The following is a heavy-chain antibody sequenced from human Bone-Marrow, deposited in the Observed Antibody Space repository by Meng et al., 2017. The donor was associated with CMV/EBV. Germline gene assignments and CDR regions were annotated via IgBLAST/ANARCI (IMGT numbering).Heavy chain of an antibody. CDR3: ARVHGTARDY. Sequence: GGSLRLSCAGSGFTFSSYTMNWVRQAPGKRLEWVSSISSSGSYIFYADSVKGRFTISRDNAKSSLYLQMKSLRAEETALYYCARVHGTARDYWGPGTLVTVSS. CDR1: GFTFSSYT. D-gene: IGHD6-6*01. CDR2: ISSSGSYI. J-gene: IGHJ4*02. V-gene: IGHV3-21*01.